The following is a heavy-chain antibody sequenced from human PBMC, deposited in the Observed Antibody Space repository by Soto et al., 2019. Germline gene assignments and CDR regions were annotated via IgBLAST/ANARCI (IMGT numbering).Heavy chain of an antibody. J-gene: IGHJ6*03. D-gene: IGHD3-3*01. CDR3: ARLNDFWSGYYYYYYMDV. CDR2: ISSSSSTI. Sequence: LRLSCAASGLTFSSYSMNWVRQAPGKGLEWVSYISSSSSTIYYADSVKGRFTISRDNAKNSLYLQMNSLRAEDTAVYYCARLNDFWSGYYYYYYMDVWGKGTSLTVSS. V-gene: IGHV3-48*01. CDR1: GLTFSSYS.